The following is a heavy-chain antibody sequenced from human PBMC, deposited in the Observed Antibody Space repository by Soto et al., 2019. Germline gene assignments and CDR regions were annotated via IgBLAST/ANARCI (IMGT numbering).Heavy chain of an antibody. CDR3: PRVPNGSPGQH. J-gene: IGHJ4*02. CDR2: IHHTGNT. Sequence: SETLSLTCSVSVVSISSADYNWGWFRQPPGMGLEWIASIHHTGNTYYSPSLKGRVIISVDTSRNQFSLRLDSVTAADTAVYFCPRVPNGSPGQHWGQGTLVTVSS. CDR1: VVSISSADYN. V-gene: IGHV4-39*01. D-gene: IGHD1-1*01.